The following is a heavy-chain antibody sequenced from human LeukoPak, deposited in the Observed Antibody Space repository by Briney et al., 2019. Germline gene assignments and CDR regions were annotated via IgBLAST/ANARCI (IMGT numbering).Heavy chain of an antibody. CDR2: IRSKAYGGTT. D-gene: IGHD3-10*01. CDR3: TRDRVDYYGSPLGSDY. Sequence: KPGGSLRLSCTASGFTFGDYAMSWFRQAPGKGLEWVGFIRSKAYGGTTEYAASVKGRFTISRDDSKSTAYLQMNSLKTEDTAVYYCTRDRVDYYGSPLGSDYWGQGTLVTVSS. V-gene: IGHV3-49*05. J-gene: IGHJ4*02. CDR1: GFTFGDYA.